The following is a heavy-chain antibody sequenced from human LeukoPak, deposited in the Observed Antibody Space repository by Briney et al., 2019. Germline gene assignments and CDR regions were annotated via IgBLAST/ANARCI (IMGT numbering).Heavy chain of an antibody. CDR2: IYYSGST. J-gene: IGHJ3*02. CDR1: GGSISSSSYY. D-gene: IGHD6-19*01. CDR3: ARFTWLVLSNAFDI. V-gene: IGHV4-39*01. Sequence: SETLSLTCTVSGGSISSSSYYWGWIRQPPGKGLEWIGSIYYSGSTYYNPSLKSRVTISVDTSKNQFSLKLSSVTAADTAVYYCARFTWLVLSNAFDIWGQGTMVTVSS.